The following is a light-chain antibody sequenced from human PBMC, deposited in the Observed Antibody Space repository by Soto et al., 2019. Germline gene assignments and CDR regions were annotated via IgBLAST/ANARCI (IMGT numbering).Light chain of an antibody. V-gene: IGKV3-20*01. CDR3: QQYGSSGT. CDR2: GVS. Sequence: EVVMTQSPATLSVSPGEIATLSFRASQSITSTYLAWYQQKPGQAPRLLIYGVSSRATGVPDRFSGSGSGTDFTLTISRLEPEDFAVYYCQQYGSSGTFGQGTKVDIK. CDR1: QSITSTY. J-gene: IGKJ1*01.